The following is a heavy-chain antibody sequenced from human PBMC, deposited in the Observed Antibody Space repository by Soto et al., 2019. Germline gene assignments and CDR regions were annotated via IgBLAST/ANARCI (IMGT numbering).Heavy chain of an antibody. CDR1: GFTFSSYA. CDR3: AREISLAVVTGDAFDI. V-gene: IGHV3-30-3*01. J-gene: IGHJ3*02. D-gene: IGHD3-22*01. CDR2: ISYDGSNK. Sequence: GGALRLSCAASGFTFSSYAMHWVRQAPGKGLEWVAVISYDGSNKYYADSVKGRFTISRDNSKNTLYLQMNSLRAEDTAVYYCAREISLAVVTGDAFDIWGQGTMVTVSS.